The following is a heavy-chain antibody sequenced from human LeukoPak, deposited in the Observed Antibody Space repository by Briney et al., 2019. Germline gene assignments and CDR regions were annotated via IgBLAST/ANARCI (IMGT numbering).Heavy chain of an antibody. CDR2: INTNTGGT. CDR3: ARGPHCGGDCYSRPFFDY. D-gene: IGHD2-21*02. J-gene: IGHJ4*02. CDR1: GYTFTGYY. Sequence: ASVKVSCKASGYTFTGYYIHWVRQAPGQGLEWVGWINTNTGGTNYAQKFQGRVTMTRDTSISTTYMEVSTLRSDDTAVYYCARGPHCGGDCYSRPFFDYWGQGALVTASS. V-gene: IGHV1-2*02.